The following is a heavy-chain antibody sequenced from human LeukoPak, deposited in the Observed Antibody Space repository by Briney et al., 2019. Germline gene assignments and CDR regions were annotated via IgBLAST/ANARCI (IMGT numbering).Heavy chain of an antibody. CDR3: ATAGARAYFDY. V-gene: IGHV1-69-2*01. CDR2: VDPEDGET. CDR1: GFTFSGSA. J-gene: IGHJ4*02. Sequence: GGSLKLSCAASGFTFSGSAMHWVQQAPGKGLEWMGRVDPEDGETIYAEKFQGRVTITADTSTDTAYMELSSLRSEDTAVYYCATAGARAYFDYWGQGTLVTVSS. D-gene: IGHD3-10*01.